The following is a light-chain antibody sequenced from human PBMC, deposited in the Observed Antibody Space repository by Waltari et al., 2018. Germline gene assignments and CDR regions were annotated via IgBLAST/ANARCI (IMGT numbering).Light chain of an antibody. CDR1: QSVSSY. V-gene: IGKV3-11*01. Sequence: EIVLTQSPATLPLSPGERATLSCRASQSVSSYLAWYQQKPGQAPRLPIYDASNRATGIPARFSGSGSGTDFTLTISSLEPEDFAVYYCQQRSNWWTFGQGTKVEIK. CDR3: QQRSNWWT. CDR2: DAS. J-gene: IGKJ1*01.